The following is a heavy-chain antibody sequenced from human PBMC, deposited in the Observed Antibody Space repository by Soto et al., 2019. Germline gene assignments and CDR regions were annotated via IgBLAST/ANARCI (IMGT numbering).Heavy chain of an antibody. CDR1: GASVNSDVYY. CDR3: ARAPHYEILAAIDY. CDR2: IYDSGST. D-gene: IGHD3-9*01. J-gene: IGHJ4*02. Sequence: QVQLQESGPGLVRPSQTLSLTCTVSGASVNSDVYYWTWIRQRPEKGLEWIGYIYDSGSTYYNPSLESRVSISLDTPNNQFSLNLKSVTAADTAIYYCARAPHYEILAAIDYWGQGTLVTVSS. V-gene: IGHV4-31*03.